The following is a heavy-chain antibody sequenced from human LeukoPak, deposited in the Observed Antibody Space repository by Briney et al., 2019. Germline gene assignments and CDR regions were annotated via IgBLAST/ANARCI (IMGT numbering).Heavy chain of an antibody. CDR1: GSNVTYNY. J-gene: IGHJ6*02. V-gene: IGHV3-53*04. D-gene: IGHD2-15*01. CDR3: ARTPYYYGIDV. CDR2: IDSGGTT. Sequence: GGSLRLSCVASGSNVTYNYMTWVRQAPGKGLEWVSLIDSGGTTYYADSLKGRFTISRHSPNNTLFLQMNNLRPEDTAVYCARTPYYYGIDVWGPGTTVTVSS.